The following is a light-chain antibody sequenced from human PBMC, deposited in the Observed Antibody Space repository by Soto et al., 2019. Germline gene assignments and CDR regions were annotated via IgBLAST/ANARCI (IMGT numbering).Light chain of an antibody. CDR2: EVS. Sequence: QSVLTQPASVSGSPGQSITISCTVTDSDVGGYNYVSWYQQHPGKAPKLMIYEVSNRPSGVSNRFSGSKSGNTASLTISGLQAEDEADYYCSSYTSSSTPHVVFGGGTQLTVL. J-gene: IGLJ2*01. CDR3: SSYTSSSTPHVV. V-gene: IGLV2-14*01. CDR1: DSDVGGYNY.